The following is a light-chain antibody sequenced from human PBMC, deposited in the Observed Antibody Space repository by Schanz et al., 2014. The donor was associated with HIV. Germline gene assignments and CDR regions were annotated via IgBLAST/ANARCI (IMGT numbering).Light chain of an antibody. V-gene: IGKV1-39*01. CDR1: QSISSY. CDR2: GAS. Sequence: DIQMTQSPSSLSASVGDRVTITCRASQSISSYLNWYQHKPGKAPTLLIYGASSLRSGVPARFSGSGSGTDFTLIISGLQPEDFATYYCQQSYSSPRTFGQGTKVEVK. J-gene: IGKJ1*01. CDR3: QQSYSSPRT.